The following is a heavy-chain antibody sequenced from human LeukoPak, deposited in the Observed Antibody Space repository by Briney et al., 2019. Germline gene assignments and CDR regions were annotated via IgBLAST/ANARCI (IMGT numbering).Heavy chain of an antibody. CDR1: GGTFSSYA. J-gene: IGHJ4*02. Sequence: SVKVSCKASGGTFSSYAISWVRQAPGQGLEWMGGIIPIFGTANYAQKFQGRVTITADKSTSTAYMELSSLRSEDTALYYCARLDLAVAGKGDYWGQGTLVTVSS. CDR2: IIPIFGTA. V-gene: IGHV1-69*06. D-gene: IGHD6-19*01. CDR3: ARLDLAVAGKGDY.